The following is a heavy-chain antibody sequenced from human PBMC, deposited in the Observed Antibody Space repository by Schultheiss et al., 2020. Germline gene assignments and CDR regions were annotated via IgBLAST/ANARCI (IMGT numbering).Heavy chain of an antibody. J-gene: IGHJ4*02. CDR3: ARGRTDSSGWSKYYFDY. CDR2: IYYSGST. Sequence: SETLSLTCTVSGGSITDYYWSWIRQPPGKGLEWIGYIYYSGSTNYNPSLKSRVTISVDTSKNLFSLKLSSVTAADTAVYYCARGRTDSSGWSKYYFDYWGQGTLVTVSA. D-gene: IGHD6-19*01. V-gene: IGHV4-59*01. CDR1: GGSITDYY.